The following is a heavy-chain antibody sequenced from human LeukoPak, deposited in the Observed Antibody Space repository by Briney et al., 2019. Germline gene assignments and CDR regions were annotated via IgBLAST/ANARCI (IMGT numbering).Heavy chain of an antibody. D-gene: IGHD3-10*01. CDR2: IYTSGST. CDR3: ARFPHYYGSGPFDY. CDR1: GGSISSYY. J-gene: IGHJ4*02. V-gene: IGHV4-4*09. Sequence: NPSETLSLTCTVSGGSISSYYWSWIRQPPGKGLEWIGYIYTSGSTNYNPSLKSRVTISVDTSKNQFSLKLSSVTAADTAVYYCARFPHYYGSGPFDYWGQGTLVTVSS.